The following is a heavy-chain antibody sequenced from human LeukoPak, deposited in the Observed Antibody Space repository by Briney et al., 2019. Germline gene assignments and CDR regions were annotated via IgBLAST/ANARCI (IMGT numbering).Heavy chain of an antibody. CDR2: IYYSGST. CDR1: GGSISSYY. V-gene: IGHV4-59*01. Sequence: SETLSLTCTVSGGSISSYYWSWIRQPPGKGLEWIGYIYYSGSTSYNPSLKSRVTISVDTSKNQFSLKLSSVTAADTAVYYCARLGDILTGYYFDYWGQGTLVTVSS. J-gene: IGHJ4*02. CDR3: ARLGDILTGYYFDY. D-gene: IGHD3-9*01.